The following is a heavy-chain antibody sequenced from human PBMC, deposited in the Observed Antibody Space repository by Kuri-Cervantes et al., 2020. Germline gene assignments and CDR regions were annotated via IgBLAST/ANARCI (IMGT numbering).Heavy chain of an antibody. J-gene: IGHJ6*03. V-gene: IGHV4-59*01. CDR1: GGSISTDY. D-gene: IGHD5-18*01. Sequence: SETLSLTCTVSGGSISTDYWNWIRQPPGKGLEWIGQFYYSGKTKYNPSLKSRVTILANTSKNQLSLKLSSVTAADTAVYYCARTGYSYGYALRYYYYYYMDVWGKGTTVTVSS. CDR2: FYYSGKT. CDR3: ARTGYSYGYALRYYYYYYMDV.